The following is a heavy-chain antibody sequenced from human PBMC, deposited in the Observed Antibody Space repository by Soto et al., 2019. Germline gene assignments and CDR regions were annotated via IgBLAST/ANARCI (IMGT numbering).Heavy chain of an antibody. CDR2: ISGSGNTM. CDR3: ARDPKSGNQKLYFDY. V-gene: IGHV3-48*02. J-gene: IGHJ4*02. CDR1: GFTFSSYS. D-gene: IGHD4-4*01. Sequence: EVQLVESGGGLVQPGGSLRLSCSASGFTFSSYSMNWVRQAPGKELEWLSYISGSGNTMYYADSVKGRFTIARDNAQKSLYLQLNNLRDDDTAMYYCARDPKSGNQKLYFDYWGQGTLVTVCS.